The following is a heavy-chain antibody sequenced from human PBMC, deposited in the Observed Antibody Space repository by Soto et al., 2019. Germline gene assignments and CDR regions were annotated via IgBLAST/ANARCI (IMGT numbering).Heavy chain of an antibody. CDR3: AREYSSSYYYYYGMDV. CDR2: IYYSGST. D-gene: IGHD6-6*01. V-gene: IGHV4-31*03. CDR1: GGSISSGGYY. Sequence: QVQLQESGPGLVKPSQTLSLTCTVSGGSISSGGYYWSWIRQHPGKGLEWIGYIYYSGSTYYNPSPKSRVTISVDTSKNQFSLKLSSVTAADTAVYYCAREYSSSYYYYYGMDVWGQGTTVTVSS. J-gene: IGHJ6*02.